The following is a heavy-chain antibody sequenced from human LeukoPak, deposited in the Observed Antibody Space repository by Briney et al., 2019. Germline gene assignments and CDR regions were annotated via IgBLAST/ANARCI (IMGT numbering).Heavy chain of an antibody. J-gene: IGHJ4*02. CDR3: ARDTQGGAFD. Sequence: SETLSLTCTVSGGSISSGGYYWSWIRQPPGKGLEWIGYIYHSGSTYYNPSLKSRVTISVDRSKNQFSLKLSSVTAADTAVYYCARDTQGGAFDWGQGTLVTVSS. CDR2: IYHSGST. V-gene: IGHV4-30-2*01. D-gene: IGHD1-26*01. CDR1: GGSISSGGYY.